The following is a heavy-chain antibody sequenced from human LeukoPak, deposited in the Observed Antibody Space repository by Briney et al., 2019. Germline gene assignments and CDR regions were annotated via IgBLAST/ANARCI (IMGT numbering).Heavy chain of an antibody. V-gene: IGHV3-53*01. D-gene: IGHD3-16*01. J-gene: IGHJ4*02. Sequence: AGGSLRLSCAASGFTVSDFYMSRVRQAPGKGLEWVSLIYVSGDTYYTDSVKGRFTISRDTSENTLYLQMNSLRVEDTAVYYCARDRLQYFDYWGQGTLVTVSS. CDR2: IYVSGDT. CDR3: ARDRLQYFDY. CDR1: GFTVSDFY.